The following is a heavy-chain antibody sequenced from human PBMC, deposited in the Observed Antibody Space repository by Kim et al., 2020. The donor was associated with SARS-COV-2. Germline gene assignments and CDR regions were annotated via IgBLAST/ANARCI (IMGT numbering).Heavy chain of an antibody. CDR2: ST. Sequence: STYYAGAVKGRFTIARDNSKNTLYLQMNSLRRVDTAVYYCAKRLTFFDYWGQGTLVTVSS. V-gene: IGHV3-23*01. CDR3: AKRLTFFDY. J-gene: IGHJ4*02.